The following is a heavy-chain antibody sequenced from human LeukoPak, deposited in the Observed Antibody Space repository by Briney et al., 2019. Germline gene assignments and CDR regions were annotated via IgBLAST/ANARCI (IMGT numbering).Heavy chain of an antibody. CDR3: TKDLTPGGADV. CDR1: GFPFSSYS. J-gene: IGHJ6*02. D-gene: IGHD3-10*01. Sequence: GGSLRLSCAASGFPFSSYSMTWVRQAPGKGLEWVANIKPDGTTKFYVDSVEGRFTISRDNAKKSLYLQMNGLRVEDTAFYYCTKDLTPGGADVWGQGTTVTVSS. V-gene: IGHV3-7*03. CDR2: IKPDGTTK.